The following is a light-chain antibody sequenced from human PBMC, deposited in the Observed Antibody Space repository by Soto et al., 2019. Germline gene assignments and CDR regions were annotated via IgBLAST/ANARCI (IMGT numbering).Light chain of an antibody. CDR2: DVI. CDR1: SSDVGSSNG. Sequence: QSALTQPPSVSGSPGQSVTIYCTGTSSDVGSSNGVSWYQQPPGTAPKLMIYDVINRPSGVPDRFSGSKSGNTASLTISGLQAEDEADYYCSSYTTSSTYVFGTGTQLTVL. CDR3: SSYTTSSTYV. V-gene: IGLV2-18*02. J-gene: IGLJ1*01.